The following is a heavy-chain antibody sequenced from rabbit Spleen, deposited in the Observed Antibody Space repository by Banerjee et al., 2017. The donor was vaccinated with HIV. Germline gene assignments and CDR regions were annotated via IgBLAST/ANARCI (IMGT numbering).Heavy chain of an antibody. CDR1: GFSLSSYY. D-gene: IGHD8-1*01. J-gene: IGHJ4*01. CDR2: IDPVFGIT. Sequence: QLVEYGGDVVQPGGSLKLSCKASGFSLSSYYMNWVRQAPGKGLEWIGYIDPVFGITYYANWVNGRFSISRENAQNTVFLQMTSLTAADTATYFCARDGTGGSYFALWGPGTLVTVS. V-gene: IGHV1S7*01. CDR3: ARDGTGGSYFAL.